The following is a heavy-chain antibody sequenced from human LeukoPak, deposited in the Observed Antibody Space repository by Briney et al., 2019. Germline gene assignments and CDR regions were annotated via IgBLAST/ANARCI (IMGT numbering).Heavy chain of an antibody. CDR3: ARAKEYYYNSSGYYYFDY. CDR2: FSRNGGRT. J-gene: IGHJ4*02. CDR1: GFTFSSFA. D-gene: IGHD3-22*01. V-gene: IGHV3-64*01. Sequence: PGGSLRLSCAASGFTFSSFAMHWVRQAPGKGLEYVSAFSRNGGRTYHANSVKGRFTISRDNSKNTLYLQMGSLRAEDMAVYYCARAKEYYYNSSGYYYFDYWGQGTLVTVSS.